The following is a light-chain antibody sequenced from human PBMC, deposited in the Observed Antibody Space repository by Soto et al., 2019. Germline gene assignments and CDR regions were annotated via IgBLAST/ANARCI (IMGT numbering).Light chain of an antibody. J-gene: IGKJ1*01. CDR1: HSISSNY. CDR2: GAS. V-gene: IGKV3-20*01. Sequence: VVWPQSPGTLSFSPGERAPLSCRASHSISSNYLAWYQQKPGQAPRLLIHGASSRATGISDRFSGGGSGTDFTLTISRLEPEDFAVYYCQQYGTSLWTFGQGTKVDIK. CDR3: QQYGTSLWT.